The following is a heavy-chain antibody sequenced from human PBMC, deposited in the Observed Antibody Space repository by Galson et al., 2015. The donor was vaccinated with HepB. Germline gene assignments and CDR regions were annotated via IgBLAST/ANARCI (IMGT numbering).Heavy chain of an antibody. Sequence: SVKVSCKASGYIFSNYAIHWVRQAPGQRFEWMGWINAGNGDTDYSQNFQDRVTITRDTSATTAYMELSSLTSEDTAVYYCARSPLFYYHSSAYFYYYGMDVWDQGTTVTVSS. CDR1: GYIFSNYA. V-gene: IGHV1-3*01. CDR2: INAGNGDT. J-gene: IGHJ6*02. D-gene: IGHD3-22*01. CDR3: ARSPLFYYHSSAYFYYYGMDV.